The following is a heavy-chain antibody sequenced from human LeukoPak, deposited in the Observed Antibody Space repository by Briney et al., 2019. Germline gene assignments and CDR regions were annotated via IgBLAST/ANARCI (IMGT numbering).Heavy chain of an antibody. CDR1: GVTFCSFA. J-gene: IGHJ4*02. Sequence: GGSLRLSCEASGVTFCSFAMYWVRQAPGKGLDWIAGIFGSGGSPHYADSVNGRFTISRDNSKTTVYLQINSLRAEATAVYYCGKTTAGYSSGQKPAWPVDYWGQGTLVTVSS. V-gene: IGHV3-23*01. CDR3: GKTTAGYSSGQKPAWPVDY. CDR2: IFGSGGSP. D-gene: IGHD5-18*01.